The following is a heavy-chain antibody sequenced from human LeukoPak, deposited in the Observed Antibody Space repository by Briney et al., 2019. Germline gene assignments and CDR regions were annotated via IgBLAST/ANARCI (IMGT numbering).Heavy chain of an antibody. CDR1: GFTFSSYS. CDR3: ARSSMTTVTIDY. CDR2: ISSSSSYI. V-gene: IGHV3-21*01. D-gene: IGHD4-11*01. J-gene: IGHJ4*02. Sequence: GGSLRLSCAASGFTFSSYSMNWVRQAPGKGLEWVLSISSSSSYIYYADSVKGRFTISRDNAKNSLYLQMNSLRAEDTAVYYCARSSMTTVTIDYWGQGTLVTVSS.